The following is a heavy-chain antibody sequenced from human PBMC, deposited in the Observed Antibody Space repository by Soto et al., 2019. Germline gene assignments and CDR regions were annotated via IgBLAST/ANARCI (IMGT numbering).Heavy chain of an antibody. V-gene: IGHV1-2*04. J-gene: IGHJ3*02. CDR2: INPNSGGT. Sequence: ASVKVSCKASGYTFTGNYMHWVRQAPGQGLEWMGWINPNSGGTNYAQKFQGWVTMTRDTSISTAYMELSRLRSDDTAVYYCAINRGELRYFDWLLYGAPFGIWGQGTMVTVSS. D-gene: IGHD3-9*01. CDR1: GYTFTGNY. CDR3: AINRGELRYFDWLLYGAPFGI.